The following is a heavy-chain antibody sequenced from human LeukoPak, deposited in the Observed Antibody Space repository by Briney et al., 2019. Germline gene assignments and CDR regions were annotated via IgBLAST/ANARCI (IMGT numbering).Heavy chain of an antibody. Sequence: SETLSLTCTVSGGSISSGGYYWSWIRQHPGKGLEWIGYIYYSGSTYYNPSLKSRVTISVDRSKNQFSLKLSSVTAADTAVYYCASLAPYYDILTGYYMGGYFDYWGQGTLVTVSS. CDR2: IYYSGST. J-gene: IGHJ4*02. V-gene: IGHV4-31*09. D-gene: IGHD3-9*01. CDR1: GGSISSGGYY. CDR3: ASLAPYYDILTGYYMGGYFDY.